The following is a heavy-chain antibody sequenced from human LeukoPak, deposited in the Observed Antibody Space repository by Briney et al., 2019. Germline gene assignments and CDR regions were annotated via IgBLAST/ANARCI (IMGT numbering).Heavy chain of an antibody. J-gene: IGHJ5*02. Sequence: GGSLRLSCAASGFTFSSYWMHWVRQAPGEGLVWVSRINSGGSSTSYADSVKGRFTISRDNSKDPMSLQMTSLRAEDKVVYFCAKDRSASWAKGPLVTV. V-gene: IGHV3-74*01. CDR2: INSGGSST. CDR3: AKDRSAS. CDR1: GFTFSSYW.